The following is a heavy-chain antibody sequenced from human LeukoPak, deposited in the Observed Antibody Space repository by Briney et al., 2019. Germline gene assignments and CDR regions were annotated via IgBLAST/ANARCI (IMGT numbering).Heavy chain of an antibody. D-gene: IGHD2-2*01. CDR1: GFTFSDYW. J-gene: IGHJ4*02. CDR2: IKQDGTEK. CDR3: VRGPYALF. Sequence: GGSLRLSCAASGFTFSDYWLSWVRQAPGKGLEWVANIKQDGTEKNYVDSVKGRFTISRDNARSSLSLQMNSLRAKDTAVYYCVRGPYALFWGQGTLVSVSS. V-gene: IGHV3-7*01.